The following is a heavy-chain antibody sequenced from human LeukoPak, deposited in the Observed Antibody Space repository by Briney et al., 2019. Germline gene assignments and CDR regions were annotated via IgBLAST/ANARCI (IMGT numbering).Heavy chain of an antibody. CDR2: ISAYNGNI. D-gene: IGHD6-19*01. CDR1: GYTFSSYG. V-gene: IGHV1-18*01. Sequence: ASVKVSCKASGYTFSSYGISWVRQAPGQGLEWMGWISAYNGNIDYAQRFQGRVTMTRDTSISTAYMELSRLRSDDTAVYYCARDRPRIAVAGFDYWGQGTLVTVSS. CDR3: ARDRPRIAVAGFDY. J-gene: IGHJ4*02.